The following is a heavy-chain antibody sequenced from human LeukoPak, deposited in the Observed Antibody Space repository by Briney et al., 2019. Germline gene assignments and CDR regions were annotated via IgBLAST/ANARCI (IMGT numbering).Heavy chain of an antibody. CDR3: VRAFGGYDSQRFYYNMDV. J-gene: IGHJ6*03. Sequence: GGSLRLSCAASGFTFSSYGIHWVRQAPGKGLEWVALISNDGSNKYYTDSVKGRFTISRDSAKNSLYLEMSSLRVEDTAVYYCVRAFGGYDSQRFYYNMDVWGKGTTVTVSS. CDR2: ISNDGSNK. CDR1: GFTFSSYG. V-gene: IGHV3-30*03. D-gene: IGHD5-12*01.